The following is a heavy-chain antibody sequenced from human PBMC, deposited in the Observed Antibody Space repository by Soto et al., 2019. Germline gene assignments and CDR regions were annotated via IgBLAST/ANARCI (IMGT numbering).Heavy chain of an antibody. V-gene: IGHV3-23*01. CDR2: ISGSGGST. J-gene: IGHJ4*02. CDR3: AKDKSGSIAARGFDY. D-gene: IGHD6-6*01. CDR1: GFTFSSYA. Sequence: LRLSCAASGFTFSSYAMSWVRQAPGKGLEWVSAISGSGGSTYYADSVKGRFTISRDNSKNTLYLQMNSLRAEDTAVYYCAKDKSGSIAARGFDYWGQGTLVTVSS.